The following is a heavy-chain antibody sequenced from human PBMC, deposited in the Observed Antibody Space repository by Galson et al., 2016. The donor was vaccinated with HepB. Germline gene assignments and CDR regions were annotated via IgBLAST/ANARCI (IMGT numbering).Heavy chain of an antibody. J-gene: IGHJ4*02. CDR1: GFTFTNYA. Sequence: SLRLSCAASGFTFTNYAMSWVRQVPGKGLEWVSTISGDGASTYYADSVKGRLSISRDNSRTTLDLQMHSLRGEDTALYYCAKDPYYSSGWGAFESWGQGTLVTVSS. CDR2: ISGDGAST. D-gene: IGHD6-19*01. V-gene: IGHV3-23*01. CDR3: AKDPYYSSGWGAFES.